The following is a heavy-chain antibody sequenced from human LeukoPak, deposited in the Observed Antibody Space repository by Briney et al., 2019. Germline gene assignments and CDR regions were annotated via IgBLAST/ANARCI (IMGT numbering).Heavy chain of an antibody. CDR2: VNPDSGVK. CDR1: GYTFTGYY. CDR3: ARVPTGEGRGYYFDY. V-gene: IGHV1-2*02. Sequence: ASVKVSCKASGYTFTGYYLHWVRQAPGHGRNWMGWVNPDSGVKNYAQRFQARVTMTRDTSISTAYMDLSRLTSDDMAVYYCARVPTGEGRGYYFDYWGQGTLVTISS. D-gene: IGHD7-27*01. J-gene: IGHJ4*02.